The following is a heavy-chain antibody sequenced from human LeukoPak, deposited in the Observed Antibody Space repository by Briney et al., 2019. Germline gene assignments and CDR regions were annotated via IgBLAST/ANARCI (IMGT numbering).Heavy chain of an antibody. D-gene: IGHD4-11*01. J-gene: IGHJ6*03. V-gene: IGHV3-74*01. CDR3: AKTTVPAGFYMDV. CDR1: GFTFSDYW. CDR2: IHNDSSGT. Sequence: GGSLRLSCTASGFTFSDYWMHWVRQAPGKGLVWVSRIHNDSSGTAYADAVKGRYTISRDNAKNTLYLEMNSLRAEDTAVYYCAKTTVPAGFYMDVWGKGTTVTVSS.